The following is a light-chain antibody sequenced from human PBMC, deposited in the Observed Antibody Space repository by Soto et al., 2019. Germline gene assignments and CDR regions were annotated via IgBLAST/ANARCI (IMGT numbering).Light chain of an antibody. CDR3: QQYGRSPFT. CDR1: QSVSSNY. CDR2: RAS. V-gene: IGKV3-20*01. Sequence: EIVLTQSACTLSWSAGERATLSWGASQSVSSNYVAWYQQKPGQTPKVVIYRASSRATGIPDRFSGSGSGTDFTLTISRLETEDFAVYYCQQYGRSPFTFGPGTKVDIK. J-gene: IGKJ3*01.